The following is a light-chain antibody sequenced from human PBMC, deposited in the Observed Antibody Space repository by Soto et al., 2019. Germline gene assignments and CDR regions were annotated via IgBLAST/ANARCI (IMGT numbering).Light chain of an antibody. J-gene: IGLJ1*01. Sequence: QSVLTQPASVSGSPGQSITISCTGTTSDVGSYKFVSWYQHLPGKAPKLVIFEGSERPSGISDRFSGSKSGNTASLTISGLQPEDEAYYYCCSYSTSNTHNYVFGTGTKLTVL. CDR2: EGS. V-gene: IGLV2-14*02. CDR1: TSDVGSYKF. CDR3: CSYSTSNTHNYV.